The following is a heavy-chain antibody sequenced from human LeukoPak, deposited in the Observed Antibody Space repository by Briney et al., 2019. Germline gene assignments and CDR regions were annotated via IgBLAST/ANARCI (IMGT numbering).Heavy chain of an antibody. CDR1: GGSITSSTYY. V-gene: IGHV4-31*03. CDR2: IYYSGST. D-gene: IGHD4-11*01. CDR3: ARAGQSEDYSNSRKQYYYYYGMDV. Sequence: SETLSLTCTVSGGSITSSTYYWSWIRQHPGKGLEWIGYIYYSGSTYYNPSLKSRVTISVDTSKNQFSLKLSSVTAADTAVYYCARAGQSEDYSNSRKQYYYYYGMDVWGQGTTVTVSS. J-gene: IGHJ6*02.